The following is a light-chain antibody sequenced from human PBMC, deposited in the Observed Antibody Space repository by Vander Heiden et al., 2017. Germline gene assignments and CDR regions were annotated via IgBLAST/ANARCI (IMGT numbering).Light chain of an antibody. J-gene: IGLJ2*01. Sequence: QSALTQPRSVSGSPGQSVTISCTGTSSDVGGSNYVSWYQQHPGKAPKFIIYEVNKRPSGVPDRFSASKSGNTASLTISGLQTEDEADYYCAYAGTDNLIFGGGTRLTVL. V-gene: IGLV2-11*01. CDR3: CAYAGTDNLI. CDR1: SSDVGGSNY. CDR2: EVN.